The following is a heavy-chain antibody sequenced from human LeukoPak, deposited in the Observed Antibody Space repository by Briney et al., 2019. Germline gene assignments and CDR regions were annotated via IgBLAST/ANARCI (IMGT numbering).Heavy chain of an antibody. Sequence: GGSLRLSCAASGFTFSSYSMNWVRQAPGKGLEGVSSISSSSSYIYYADSVKGGFTISRDNAKNSLYLQMNSLRAEDTAVYYCARALTNCGGDCHDAFDIWGQGTMVTVSS. D-gene: IGHD2-21*02. CDR2: ISSSSSYI. CDR3: ARALTNCGGDCHDAFDI. CDR1: GFTFSSYS. J-gene: IGHJ3*02. V-gene: IGHV3-21*01.